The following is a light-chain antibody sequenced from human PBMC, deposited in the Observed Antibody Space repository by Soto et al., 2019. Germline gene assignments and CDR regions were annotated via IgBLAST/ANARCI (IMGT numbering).Light chain of an antibody. CDR3: KPYGNCQT. CDR2: GPS. Sequence: KKSPATIPVSQGERATXTCRXSQIXXSNLVCYQQKAGQAPMLLFFGPSTRATGIPPRLSGSHSWKQFTLTLSSMQSEYFGVDYCKPYGNCQTFGQGRKVYIK. CDR1: QIXXSN. V-gene: IGKV3-15*01. J-gene: IGKJ1*01.